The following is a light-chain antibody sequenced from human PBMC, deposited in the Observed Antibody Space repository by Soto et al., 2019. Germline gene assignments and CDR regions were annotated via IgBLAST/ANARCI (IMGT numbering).Light chain of an antibody. CDR3: SSYTSSSTPYV. J-gene: IGLJ1*01. CDR1: SSDIGAYDY. V-gene: IGLV2-14*01. Sequence: QSVLTQPASASGSPGQSITISCTGSSSDIGAYDYVSWYQQRPVKAPKLMIFDVTNRPSGVSDRFSGSKSGNTASLTISGLQTEDEADYYCSSYTSSSTPYVFGTGTKVTVL. CDR2: DVT.